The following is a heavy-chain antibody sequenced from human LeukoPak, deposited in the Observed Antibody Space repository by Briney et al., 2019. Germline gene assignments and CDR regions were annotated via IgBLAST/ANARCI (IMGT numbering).Heavy chain of an antibody. CDR2: IYYSGST. V-gene: IGHV4-39*07. Sequence: SETLSLTCTVSGGSISSSSYYWGWIRQPPGKGLEWIGSIYYSGSTYYNPSLKSRVTISVDTSKNQFSLKLSSVTAADTAVYYCARVPQVRLRLYPPYAVFGMDVWGKGTTVTVSS. CDR3: ARVPQVRLRLYPPYAVFGMDV. CDR1: GGSISSSSYY. D-gene: IGHD5-12*01. J-gene: IGHJ6*03.